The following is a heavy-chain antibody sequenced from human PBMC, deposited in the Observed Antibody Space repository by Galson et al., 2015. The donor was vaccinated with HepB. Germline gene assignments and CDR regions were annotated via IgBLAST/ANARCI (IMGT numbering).Heavy chain of an antibody. V-gene: IGHV3-15*01. CDR1: GYTFSNAR. CDR2: IKSKSDGGTI. CDR3: TTVKVGHATFDI. Sequence: SLRLSCAASGYTFSNARMSWVRQAPGKGLEWVGRIKSKSDGGTIDYAAPLKGRFTISRDDSKNTLYLQMNSLKTEDTAVYYCTTVKVGHATFDIWGQGTMVTVSS. J-gene: IGHJ3*02.